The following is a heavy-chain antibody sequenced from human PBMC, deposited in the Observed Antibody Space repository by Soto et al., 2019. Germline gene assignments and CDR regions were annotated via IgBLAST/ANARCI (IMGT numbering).Heavy chain of an antibody. Sequence: GGSLRLSCAASGFTFSSYGMHWVRQAPGKGLEWVAVISYDGSNKYYADSVKGRFTISRDNSKNTLYLQMNSLRGEDTAVYYCARGRVPAAIQDYYYGMDVWGQGTTVTVSS. CDR2: ISYDGSNK. V-gene: IGHV3-30*03. CDR1: GFTFSSYG. J-gene: IGHJ6*02. D-gene: IGHD2-2*02. CDR3: ARGRVPAAIQDYYYGMDV.